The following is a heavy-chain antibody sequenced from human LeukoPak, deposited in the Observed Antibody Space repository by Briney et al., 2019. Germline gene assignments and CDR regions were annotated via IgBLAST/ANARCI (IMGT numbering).Heavy chain of an antibody. CDR3: ARGVCSGGSCYLSLTTIDY. V-gene: IGHV3-48*01. Sequence: GGTLRLSCAASGFTFSSYSMNWVRQAPGKGLEWLSYINSSSSTISHADSVKGRFTISRDNAKNSVYLQMDSMRGEDTAVYYGARGVCSGGSCYLSLTTIDYWGQGTLVTVSS. J-gene: IGHJ4*02. CDR2: INSSSSTI. CDR1: GFTFSSYS. D-gene: IGHD2-15*01.